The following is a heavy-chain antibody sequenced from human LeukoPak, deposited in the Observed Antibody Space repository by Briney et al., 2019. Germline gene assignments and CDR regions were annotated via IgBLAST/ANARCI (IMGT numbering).Heavy chain of an antibody. V-gene: IGHV1-69*16. D-gene: IGHD2-2*01. CDR1: GGTFSSQT. Sequence: ASVKVSCKASGGTFSSQTISWVRQAPGQGLEWMGGVIPILGTANYAQKFQGRVTITTDESTSTAYMELSSLRSEDTAVYYCARGGGIVVVPAAIENWFDPWGQGTLVTVSS. CDR2: VIPILGTA. CDR3: ARGGGIVVVPAAIENWFDP. J-gene: IGHJ5*02.